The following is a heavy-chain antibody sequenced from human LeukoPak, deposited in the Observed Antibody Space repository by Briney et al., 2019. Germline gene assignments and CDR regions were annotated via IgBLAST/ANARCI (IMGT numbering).Heavy chain of an antibody. J-gene: IGHJ4*02. Sequence: SETLSPTCTVSGGSISSHHWSWIRQPPGKGLEWIGYIYYSGSTNYNPSLKSRVTISVDTSKNQFSLKLSSVTAADTAVYYCASGELLTPAGYWGQGTLVTVSS. CDR2: IYYSGST. D-gene: IGHD3-10*01. CDR3: ASGELLTPAGY. V-gene: IGHV4-59*08. CDR1: GGSISSHH.